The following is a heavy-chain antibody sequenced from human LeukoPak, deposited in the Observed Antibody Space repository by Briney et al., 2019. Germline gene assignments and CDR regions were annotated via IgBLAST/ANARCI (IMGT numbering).Heavy chain of an antibody. CDR3: AKDYPDPYHDILTGYYNDGY. D-gene: IGHD3-9*01. J-gene: IGHJ4*02. CDR2: ISGSGGST. Sequence: GGSLRLSCAASGFTFSSYAMSWVRQAPGKGLEWVSAISGSGGSTYYADSVKGRFTISRDNSKNTLYLQMNSLRAEDTAVYYCAKDYPDPYHDILTGYYNDGYWGQGTLVTVSS. V-gene: IGHV3-23*01. CDR1: GFTFSSYA.